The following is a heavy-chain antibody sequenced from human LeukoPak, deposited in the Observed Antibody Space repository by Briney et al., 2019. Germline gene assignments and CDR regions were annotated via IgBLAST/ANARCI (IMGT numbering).Heavy chain of an antibody. CDR1: GGSISSSSYY. CDR2: IYYSGST. V-gene: IGHV4-39*01. Sequence: PSETLSLTCTVSGGSISSSSYYWGWIRQPPGKGLEWIGSIYYSGSTYYNPSLKSRVTISVDTSKNQFSLKLSSVTAADTAVYYCASRVGATGAPYFDYWGQGTLVTVSS. CDR3: ASRVGATGAPYFDY. J-gene: IGHJ4*02. D-gene: IGHD1-26*01.